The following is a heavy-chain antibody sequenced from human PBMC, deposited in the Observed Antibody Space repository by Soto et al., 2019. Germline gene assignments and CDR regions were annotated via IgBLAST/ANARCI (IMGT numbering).Heavy chain of an antibody. V-gene: IGHV4-30-2*01. CDR1: GGSISSGGYS. CDR3: ASYGDYDFDY. Sequence: PSETLSLTCAVSGGSISSGGYSWSWIRQPPGKGLEWIGYIYHSGSTYYNPSLKSRVTISVDRSKNQFSLKLSSVTAADTAVYYCASYGDYDFDYWGQGTLVTVSS. CDR2: IYHSGST. D-gene: IGHD4-17*01. J-gene: IGHJ4*02.